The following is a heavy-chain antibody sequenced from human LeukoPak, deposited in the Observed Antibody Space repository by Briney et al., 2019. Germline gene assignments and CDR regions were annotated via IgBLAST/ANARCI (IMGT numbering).Heavy chain of an antibody. CDR3: ARTRDFWSAYFDY. Sequence: PSETLSLTCDVSGGSITSDTYYWSWIRQPPGKGLEWIGYILHSGSTYYNPSLKSRVTISIDTSKSQFSLKLSSVPAADTAVYYCARTRDFWSAYFDYWGQGTLVTVSS. CDR2: ILHSGST. D-gene: IGHD3-3*01. CDR1: GGSITSDTYY. J-gene: IGHJ4*02. V-gene: IGHV4-30-2*01.